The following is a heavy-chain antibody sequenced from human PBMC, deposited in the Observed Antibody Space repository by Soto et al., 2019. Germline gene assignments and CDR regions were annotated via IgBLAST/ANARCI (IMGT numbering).Heavy chain of an antibody. D-gene: IGHD3-22*01. CDR2: ISAYNGNT. CDR1: GYTFTSDG. V-gene: IGHV1-18*01. CDR3: AREYREYYYDSSGYYPSAFDI. J-gene: IGHJ3*02. Sequence: ASVKVSCKASGYTFTSDGISWVRQAPGQGLEWMGWISAYNGNTNYAQKLQGRVTMTTDTSTSTAYMELRSLRSDDTAVYYCAREYREYYYDSSGYYPSAFDIWGQGTMVTVSS.